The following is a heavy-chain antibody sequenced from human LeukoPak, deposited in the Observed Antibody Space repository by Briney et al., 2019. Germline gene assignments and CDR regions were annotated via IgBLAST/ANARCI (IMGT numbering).Heavy chain of an antibody. Sequence: ASVKVSCKASGYTFTGYGISWVRQAPGQGLEWMGWISAYNGNTNYAQKLQGRVTMTTDTSASTAYMELRSLRSDDTAVYYCARDWSGIVVVPAAIKLNDAFDIWGQGTMVTVSS. CDR1: GYTFTGYG. CDR3: ARDWSGIVVVPAAIKLNDAFDI. D-gene: IGHD2-2*01. V-gene: IGHV1-18*01. J-gene: IGHJ3*02. CDR2: ISAYNGNT.